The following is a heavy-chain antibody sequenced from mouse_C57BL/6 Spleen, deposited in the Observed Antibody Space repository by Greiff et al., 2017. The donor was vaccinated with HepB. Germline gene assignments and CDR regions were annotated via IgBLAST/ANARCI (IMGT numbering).Heavy chain of an antibody. J-gene: IGHJ4*01. CDR3: ASPHYYGSSLYAMDY. D-gene: IGHD1-1*01. CDR1: GFTFSSYG. Sequence: EVKLQESGGDLVKPGGSLKLSCAASGFTFSSYGMSWVRQTPDKRLEWVATISSGGSYTYYPDSVKGRFTISRDNAKNTLYLQMSSLKSEDTAMYYCASPHYYGSSLYAMDYWGQGTSVTVSS. CDR2: ISSGGSYT. V-gene: IGHV5-6*01.